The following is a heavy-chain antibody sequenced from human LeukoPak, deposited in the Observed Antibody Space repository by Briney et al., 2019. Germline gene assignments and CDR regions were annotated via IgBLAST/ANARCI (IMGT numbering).Heavy chain of an antibody. CDR3: AKDPRITTIVGLYYFDY. CDR2: ISYDGSNK. J-gene: IGHJ4*02. V-gene: IGHV3-30*18. Sequence: GGSLRLSCAASGFTLSSYAMHWVRQAPGKGLEWVAVISYDGSNKYYADSVKGRFAISRDNSKNTLYLQMNSLRAEDTAVYYCAKDPRITTIVGLYYFDYWGQGTLVTVSS. D-gene: IGHD3-22*01. CDR1: GFTLSSYA.